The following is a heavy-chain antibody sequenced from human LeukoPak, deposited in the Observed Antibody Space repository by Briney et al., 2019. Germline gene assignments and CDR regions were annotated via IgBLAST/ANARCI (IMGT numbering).Heavy chain of an antibody. CDR1: GYPFTGYY. Sequence: VKFSCQASGYPFTGYYMHWVRQAPGQGLEWMGWINPNSGGTNYAQKFQGRVTMTRDTSISTAYMELSRLRSDDTAVYYCARDFGGSYLAFDYWGQGTLVTVSS. D-gene: IGHD1-26*01. V-gene: IGHV1-2*02. CDR2: INPNSGGT. J-gene: IGHJ4*02. CDR3: ARDFGGSYLAFDY.